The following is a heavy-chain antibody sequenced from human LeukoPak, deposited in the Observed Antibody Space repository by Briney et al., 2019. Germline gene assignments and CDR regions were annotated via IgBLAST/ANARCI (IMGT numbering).Heavy chain of an antibody. D-gene: IGHD4/OR15-4a*01. CDR2: NSYSGST. V-gene: IGHV4-59*01. CDR1: GGPISTYY. CDR3: ARVFVWCMDV. J-gene: IGHJ6*03. Sequence: SETLSLTCTVSGGPISTYYWSWIRQPPGKELEWIGYNSYSGSTNYNPSLKSRVTISVDTSKNQFSLKLNSVTAADTAVYYYARVFVWCMDVWGKGTTVSVSS.